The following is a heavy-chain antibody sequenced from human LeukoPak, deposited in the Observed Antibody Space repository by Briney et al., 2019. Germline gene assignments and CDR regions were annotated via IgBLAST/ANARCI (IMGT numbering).Heavy chain of an antibody. J-gene: IGHJ4*02. CDR1: GFSFSTYS. CDR3: ARWYSSGWYSDY. Sequence: PGGSLRLSCAASGFSFSTYSMIWVRQAPGKGLEWFSSVSGTSEYIYYADSVRGRFTISRDNAKNTVYLQMNSLRAEDTAVYHCARWYSSGWYSDYWGQGTLVTVSS. V-gene: IGHV3-21*06. D-gene: IGHD6-19*01. CDR2: VSGTSEYI.